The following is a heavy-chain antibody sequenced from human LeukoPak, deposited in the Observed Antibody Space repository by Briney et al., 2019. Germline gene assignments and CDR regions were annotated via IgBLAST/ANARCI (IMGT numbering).Heavy chain of an antibody. CDR1: GFTFSDYY. CDR3: VRAEGCSSSSCHLDY. J-gene: IGHJ4*02. V-gene: IGHV3-11*01. CDR2: MSRGGGTI. Sequence: GGSLRLSCAASGFTFSDYYMSWVRQAPGKGLEWVSYMSRGGGTIYYADSVTGRFAISRDNAKNSLYLQMNSLRAEDTAMYYCVRAEGCSSSSCHLDYWGQGTLVTVSS. D-gene: IGHD2-2*01.